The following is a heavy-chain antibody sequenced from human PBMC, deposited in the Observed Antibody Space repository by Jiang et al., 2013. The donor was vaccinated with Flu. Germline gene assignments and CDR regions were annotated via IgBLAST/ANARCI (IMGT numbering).Heavy chain of an antibody. CDR1: GGSISSYY. J-gene: IGHJ6*02. CDR3: ARQDIVVVPAASLDYGMDV. D-gene: IGHD2-2*01. V-gene: IGHV4-59*08. CDR2: IYYSGST. Sequence: GLVKPSETLSLTCTVSGGSISSYYWSWIRQPPGKGLEWIGYIYYSGSTNYNPSLKSRVTISVDTSKNQFSLKLSSVTAADTAVYYCARQDIVVVPAASLDYGMDVWGQGTTVTVSS.